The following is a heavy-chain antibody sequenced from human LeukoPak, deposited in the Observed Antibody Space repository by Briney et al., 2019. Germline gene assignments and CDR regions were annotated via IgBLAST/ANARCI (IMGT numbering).Heavy chain of an antibody. J-gene: IGHJ4*02. D-gene: IGHD6-19*01. CDR2: IKSKTDGGTT. CDR3: TTDASYSSGWYQSYYFDY. Sequence: GGSLRLSCAASGFTFSNAWMSWVRQAPGKGLEWVGRIKSKTDGGTTDYAAPAKGRFTISRDDSKNTLYLQMNSLKTEDAAVYYCTTDASYSSGWYQSYYFDYWGQGTLVTVSS. V-gene: IGHV3-15*01. CDR1: GFTFSNAW.